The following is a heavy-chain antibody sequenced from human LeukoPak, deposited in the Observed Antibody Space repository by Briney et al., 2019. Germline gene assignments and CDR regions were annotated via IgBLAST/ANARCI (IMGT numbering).Heavy chain of an antibody. CDR1: GGSISSYY. CDR2: IYYSGST. V-gene: IGHV4-59*01. Sequence: SETLSLTCTVSGGSISSYYWNWIRQPPGKGLEWIGYIYYSGSTNYNPSLKSRVTISVDTSKNQFSLKLSSVTAADTAVYYCARGLMMAVAGRGEFHYWGQGTLVTVSS. CDR3: ARGLMMAVAGRGEFHY. J-gene: IGHJ4*02. D-gene: IGHD6-13*01.